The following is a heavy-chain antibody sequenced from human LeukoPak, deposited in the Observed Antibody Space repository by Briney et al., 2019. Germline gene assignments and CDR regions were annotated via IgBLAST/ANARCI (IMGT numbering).Heavy chain of an antibody. CDR2: INHSGST. J-gene: IGHJ5*02. D-gene: IGHD2-2*01. CDR3: ARGLSDIVVVPAAATFDP. V-gene: IGHV4-34*01. Sequence: SETLSLTGAVYGGSFSGYYWSWIRQPPGKGLEWIGEINHSGSTNYNPSLKSRVTISVDTSKNQFSLKLSSVTAADTAVYYCARGLSDIVVVPAAATFDPWGQGTLVTVSS. CDR1: GGSFSGYY.